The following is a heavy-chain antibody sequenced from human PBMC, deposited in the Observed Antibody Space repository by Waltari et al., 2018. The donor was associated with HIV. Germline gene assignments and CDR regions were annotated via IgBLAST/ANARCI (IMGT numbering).Heavy chain of an antibody. CDR2: SSISGDDI. CDR1: GFTFSSYY. Sequence: EEQLVESGGGLVKPGRSLRRSCPVSGFTFSSYYLNWVRQARGRGVEWVSYSSISGDDIYYADSVKGLFTISRDNANNSLFLQMRSLRAEDTAVYYCAKFTSCRGNTCSYGMQVWGQGTTVIVS. D-gene: IGHD2-2*01. CDR3: AKFTSCRGNTCSYGMQV. V-gene: IGHV3-21*06. J-gene: IGHJ6*02.